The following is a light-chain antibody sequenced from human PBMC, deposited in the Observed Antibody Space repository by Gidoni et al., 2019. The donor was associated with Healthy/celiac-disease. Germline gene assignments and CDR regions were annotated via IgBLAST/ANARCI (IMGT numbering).Light chain of an antibody. V-gene: IGKV3-15*01. CDR3: QQYNNWPPIT. Sequence: EIVMTQSTATLSVSQGARATLSCRASQSVRSNLAWYQQKPGQAPMLLIYGASTRATVIPARFSGSVSGTEFTLTIRSLQSEDFAVYYCQQYNNWPPITFGQGTRLEIK. CDR2: GAS. J-gene: IGKJ5*01. CDR1: QSVRSN.